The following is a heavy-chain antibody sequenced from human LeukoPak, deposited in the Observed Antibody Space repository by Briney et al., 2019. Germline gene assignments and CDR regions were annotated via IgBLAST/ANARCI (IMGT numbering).Heavy chain of an antibody. D-gene: IGHD3-22*01. Sequence: GRSLRLSCAASGFTFDDYAMHWVRQAPGKGLEWVSGISWNSGSIGYADSVKGRFTISRDNAKNSLYLQMNSLRAEDTALYYCAKGADYDSSGYPDYWGQGTLVTVSS. CDR2: ISWNSGSI. CDR1: GFTFDDYA. J-gene: IGHJ4*02. CDR3: AKGADYDSSGYPDY. V-gene: IGHV3-9*01.